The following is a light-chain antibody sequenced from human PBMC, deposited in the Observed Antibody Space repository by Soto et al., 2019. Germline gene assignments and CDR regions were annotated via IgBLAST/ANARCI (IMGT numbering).Light chain of an antibody. V-gene: IGLV2-14*01. J-gene: IGLJ1*01. CDR3: TSYTSGSTLFV. CDR2: EVT. CDR1: NSDVGDYDF. Sequence: QLVLTQPASVSGSPGQSITISCTGTNSDVGDYDFVSWYQQHPGKAPKLMIYEVTKRPSGISYRVSGSKSGNTASLTISGLQAEDEADYYCTSYTSGSTLFVFGSGTKLTVL.